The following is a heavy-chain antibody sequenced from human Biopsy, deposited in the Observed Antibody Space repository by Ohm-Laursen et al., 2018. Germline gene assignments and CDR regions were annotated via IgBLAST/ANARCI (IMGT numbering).Heavy chain of an antibody. V-gene: IGHV3-21*01. Sequence: SLRLSCAASGFTVSSNYMNWVRQAPGKGLEWVSSISASGNHIYYTDSVKGRFTVSRDNGKNSVYLQMNSLRVEDTAVYYCARDGEAKYCKHGVCPSDFWGQGTLVTVSS. CDR3: ARDGEAKYCKHGVCPSDF. CDR1: GFTVSSNY. D-gene: IGHD2-8*01. CDR2: ISASGNHI. J-gene: IGHJ4*02.